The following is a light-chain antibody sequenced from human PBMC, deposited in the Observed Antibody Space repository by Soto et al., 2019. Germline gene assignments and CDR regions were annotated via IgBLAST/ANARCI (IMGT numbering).Light chain of an antibody. CDR3: QQYNNWPWT. CDR2: GAS. V-gene: IGKV3-15*01. Sequence: EIVMTQSPATLSVSPGGRATLSCRASQSISGALAWYQQKPGQAPRLLIYGASTRATSFPARFSGSGSGTDFTLTISSLQSEDFADYYCQQYNNWPWTFSQGTKVEIK. J-gene: IGKJ1*01. CDR1: QSISGA.